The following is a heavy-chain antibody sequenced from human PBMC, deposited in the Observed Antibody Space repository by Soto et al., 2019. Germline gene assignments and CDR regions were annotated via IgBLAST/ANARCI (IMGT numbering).Heavy chain of an antibody. CDR2: ISGTGVPT. CDR3: AKSFCSSSSCFFLWVDP. J-gene: IGHJ5*02. D-gene: IGHD2-2*01. CDR1: GFDFSSYA. Sequence: LRLSCAASGFDFSSYAMSWVRQAPGKGLECISLISGTGVPTLYAESVKGRFSVSRDNSKDTLFLEMNNLGVDDTAMYYCAKSFCSSSSCFFLWVDPWGPGTLVTVSS. V-gene: IGHV3-23*01.